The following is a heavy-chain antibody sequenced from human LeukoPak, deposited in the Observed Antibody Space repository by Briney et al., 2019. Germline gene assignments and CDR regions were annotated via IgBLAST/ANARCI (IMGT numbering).Heavy chain of an antibody. D-gene: IGHD2-21*02. CDR2: IGTTSGAI. V-gene: IGHV3-48*01. CDR1: GFTFSSHT. CDR3: ARFRTWGDKAFDY. J-gene: IGHJ4*02. Sequence: GGSLRLSCEASGFTFSSHTMNWVRQAPGKGLEWVSYIGTTSGAIYYADSVKGRFTISRDSAKNSLYLQMNSLRAEDTAVYYCARFRTWGDKAFDYWGQGTLVTVSS.